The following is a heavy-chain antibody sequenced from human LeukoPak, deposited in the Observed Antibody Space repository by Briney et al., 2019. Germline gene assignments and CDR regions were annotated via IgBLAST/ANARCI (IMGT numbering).Heavy chain of an antibody. J-gene: IGHJ4*02. D-gene: IGHD6-19*01. CDR3: ARDLSAAFDF. Sequence: GGSLRLSCAASGFPFSSYGMHWVRQAPGKGLEWVARLVYDERSDYANSVKGRFSISRDNSKNTLFLDMSGLRVEDTAVYYCARDLSAAFDFWGQGVLVTVSS. CDR2: LVYDERS. V-gene: IGHV3-33*05. CDR1: GFPFSSYG.